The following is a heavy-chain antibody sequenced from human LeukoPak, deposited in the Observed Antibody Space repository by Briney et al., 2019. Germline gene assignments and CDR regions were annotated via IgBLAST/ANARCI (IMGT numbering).Heavy chain of an antibody. Sequence: SETLSLTCTVSGGSFSSSSYYWSWIRQPAGKGLEWIGRIYTSGSTNYNPSLKSRVTISVDTSKNQFSLKLSSVTAADTAVYYCARSVVPDKSYYYYMDVWGKGTTVTVSS. CDR2: IYTSGST. D-gene: IGHD2-2*01. J-gene: IGHJ6*03. CDR3: ARSVVPDKSYYYYMDV. V-gene: IGHV4-61*02. CDR1: GGSFSSSSYY.